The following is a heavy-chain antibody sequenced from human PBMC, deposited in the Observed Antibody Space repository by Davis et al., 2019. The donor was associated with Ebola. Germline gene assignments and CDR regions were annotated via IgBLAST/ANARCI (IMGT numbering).Heavy chain of an antibody. CDR1: GFTFSSYW. CDR2: IRSKANSYAT. CDR3: TTTTVTIDY. J-gene: IGHJ4*02. D-gene: IGHD4-17*01. Sequence: GESLKISCAASGFTFSSYWMHWVRQASGKGLEWVGRIRSKANSYATAYAASVKGRFTISRDDSKNTAYLQMNSLKTEDTAVYYCTTTTVTIDYWGQGTLVTVSS. V-gene: IGHV3-73*01.